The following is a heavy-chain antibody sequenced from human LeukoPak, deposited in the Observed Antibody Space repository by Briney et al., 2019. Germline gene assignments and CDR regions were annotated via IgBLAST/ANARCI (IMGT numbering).Heavy chain of an antibody. V-gene: IGHV1-3*01. Sequence: GASAKVSCKASGYTFTSYAMHWVRQAPGQRLEWMGWINAGNGNTKYSQKFQGRVTITRDTSASTAYMELSSLRSEDTAVYYCARASISGVATIELDFDYWGQGTLVTVSS. CDR3: ARASISGVATIELDFDY. CDR2: INAGNGNT. J-gene: IGHJ4*02. D-gene: IGHD5-12*01. CDR1: GYTFTSYA.